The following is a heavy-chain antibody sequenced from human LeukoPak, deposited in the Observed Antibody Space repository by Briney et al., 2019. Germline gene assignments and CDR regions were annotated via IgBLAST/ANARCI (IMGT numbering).Heavy chain of an antibody. V-gene: IGHV3-9*01. Sequence: GRSLRLSCAASGFTFDDYAMHWVRQAPGKGLEWVSGISWNSGSIGYADSVKGRFTISRDDAKNSLYLQMHSLRADDTAVYYCASDSSSWGLFDFWGQGTLVTVSS. CDR2: ISWNSGSI. CDR1: GFTFDDYA. D-gene: IGHD6-13*01. J-gene: IGHJ4*02. CDR3: ASDSSSWGLFDF.